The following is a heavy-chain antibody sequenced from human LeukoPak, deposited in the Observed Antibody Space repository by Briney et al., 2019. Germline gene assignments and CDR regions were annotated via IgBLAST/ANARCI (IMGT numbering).Heavy chain of an antibody. CDR2: INTNTGNP. CDR3: ARNNADGEGRFGD. J-gene: IGHJ4*02. D-gene: IGHD3-10*01. CDR1: GYSFTKYD. Sequence: ASVKVSCKAFGYSFTKYDMNWVRQAPGQGLEWMGWINTNTGNPTYAQGFTGRFVFSLDTSVSTAYLQINSLKAGDTAVYYCARNNADGEGRFGDWGQGTLVTVSS. V-gene: IGHV7-4-1*02.